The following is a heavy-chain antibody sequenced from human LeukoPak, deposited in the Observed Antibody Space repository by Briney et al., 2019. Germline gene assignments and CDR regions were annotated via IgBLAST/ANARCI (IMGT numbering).Heavy chain of an antibody. CDR1: GFTFSSYG. V-gene: IGHV3-30*18. D-gene: IGHD3-22*01. CDR2: ISYDGSNK. CDR3: AKDAYYYDSSGYLDAFDI. J-gene: IGHJ3*02. Sequence: GGSLRLSCAASGFTFSSYGMHWVRQAPGKGLEWVAVISYDGSNKYYADSVKGRFTISRDNSKNTLYLQMNSLRAEDTAVYYCAKDAYYYDSSGYLDAFDIWGQGTMVTVSS.